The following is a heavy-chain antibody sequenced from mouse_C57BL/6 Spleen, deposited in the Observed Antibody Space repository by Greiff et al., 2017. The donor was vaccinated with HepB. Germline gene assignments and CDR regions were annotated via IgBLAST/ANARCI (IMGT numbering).Heavy chain of an antibody. D-gene: IGHD2-2*01. V-gene: IGHV14-2*01. J-gene: IGHJ4*01. CDR1: GFNIKDYY. CDR3: ARGGYDYAMDY. CDR2: IDPEDGDT. Sequence: EVQLQQSGAELVKPGASVKLSCTASGFNIKDYYMPWVKQRTEQGLEWIGRIDPEDGDTKYATKFQGKATITADTSSNTAYLQLSSLTSEDTAVYYCARGGYDYAMDYWGQGTSVTVSS.